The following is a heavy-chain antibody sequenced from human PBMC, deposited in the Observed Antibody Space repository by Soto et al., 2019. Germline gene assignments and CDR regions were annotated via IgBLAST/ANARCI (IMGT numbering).Heavy chain of an antibody. CDR3: ARDWGHYYGSGSFPSPHPSDP. CDR1: GYTFTDYY. J-gene: IGHJ5*02. V-gene: IGHV1-2*04. Sequence: QVQLVQSGAEVKKPGASVQVSCKTSGYTFTDYYMHWVRQAPGQGLEWMGWINPNSGGTHYAQKFQGWVTMTRDTSINTAYMELSRLKSDDTAVYYCARDWGHYYGSGSFPSPHPSDPWGQGTLVTVSS. CDR2: INPNSGGT. D-gene: IGHD3-10*01.